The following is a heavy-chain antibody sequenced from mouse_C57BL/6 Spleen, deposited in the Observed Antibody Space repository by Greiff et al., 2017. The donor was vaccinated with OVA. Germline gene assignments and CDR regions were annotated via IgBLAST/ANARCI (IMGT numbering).Heavy chain of an antibody. J-gene: IGHJ1*03. D-gene: IGHD1-1*01. CDR3: ARWDYYGSSDWYFDV. V-gene: IGHV1-26*01. CDR1: GYTFTDYY. CDR2: INPNNGGT. Sequence: EVQLQQSGPELVKPGASVKISCKASGYTFTDYYMHWVKQSHGKSLEWIGDINPNNGGTSYNQKFKGKATLTVDKSSSTAYMELRSLTSEDSAVYYCARWDYYGSSDWYFDVWGTGTTVTVSA.